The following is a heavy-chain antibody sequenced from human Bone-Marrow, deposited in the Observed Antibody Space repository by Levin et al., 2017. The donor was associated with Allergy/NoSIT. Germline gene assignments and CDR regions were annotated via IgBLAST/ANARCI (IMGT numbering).Heavy chain of an antibody. Sequence: PGGSLRLSCVASGFSISSNFMSWVRQAPGKGLEWVSVMYSGGATYYADSVKGRFSISRDNSKNTLYLQMSSLRAEDTAVYYCARSPNVFDIWGQGTMVTVSS. V-gene: IGHV3-53*01. CDR2: MYSGGAT. CDR3: ARSPNVFDI. CDR1: GFSISSNF. J-gene: IGHJ3*02.